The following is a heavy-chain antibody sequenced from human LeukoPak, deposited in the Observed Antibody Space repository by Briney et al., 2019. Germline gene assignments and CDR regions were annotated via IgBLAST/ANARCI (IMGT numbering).Heavy chain of an antibody. CDR3: ARHVLGVKSGHSDFWSGSYNTHRTSNSWFDP. D-gene: IGHD3-3*01. CDR2: VYYSGTT. V-gene: IGHV4-39*01. CDR1: GGSILSSSFY. Sequence: SSETLSLTCIVSGGSILSSSFYWGWIRQPPGKALEWIGNVYYSGTTFYSPSLKSRVTMSVDSSKNQFSLKLSSVTAADTAVYYCARHVLGVKSGHSDFWSGSYNTHRTSNSWFDPWGQGTLVTVSS. J-gene: IGHJ5*02.